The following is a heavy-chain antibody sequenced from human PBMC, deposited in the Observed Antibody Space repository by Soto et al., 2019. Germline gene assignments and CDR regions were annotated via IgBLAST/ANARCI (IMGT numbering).Heavy chain of an antibody. Sequence: PGGSLRLSCAASGFTFSSYAMSWVRQAPGKGLEWVSAISGSGGSTYYADSVKGRFTISRDNSKNTLYLQMNSLRAEDTAVYYCAKCITIFGVVTPEIYYYYGMDVRGQGTTVTVSS. V-gene: IGHV3-23*01. CDR1: GFTFSSYA. CDR2: ISGSGGST. J-gene: IGHJ6*02. D-gene: IGHD3-3*01. CDR3: AKCITIFGVVTPEIYYYYGMDV.